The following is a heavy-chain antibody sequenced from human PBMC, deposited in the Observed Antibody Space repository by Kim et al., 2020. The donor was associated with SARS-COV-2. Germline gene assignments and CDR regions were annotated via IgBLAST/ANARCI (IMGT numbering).Heavy chain of an antibody. J-gene: IGHJ4*02. CDR1: GGSISSYY. Sequence: SETLSLTCTVSGGSISSYYWSWIRQPPGKGLEWIGYIYYSGSTNYNPSLKSRVTISVDTSKNQFSLKLSSATAADTAVYYCARQVDSGYDLGLRGGPVDYWGQGTLVTVSS. D-gene: IGHD5-12*01. V-gene: IGHV4-59*01. CDR3: ARQVDSGYDLGLRGGPVDY. CDR2: IYYSGST.